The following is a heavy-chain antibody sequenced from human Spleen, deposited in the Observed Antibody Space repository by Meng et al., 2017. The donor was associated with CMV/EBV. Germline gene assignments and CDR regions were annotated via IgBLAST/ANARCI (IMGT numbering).Heavy chain of an antibody. CDR2: IYYSGST. Sequence: GSLSSGGYYWSWIRQHPGKGLEWIGYIYYSGSTYYNPSLKSRVTISVDTSKNQFSLKLSSVTAADTAVYYCARTLREVRGVYWYFDLWGRGTLVTVSS. V-gene: IGHV4-31*02. CDR3: ARTLREVRGVYWYFDL. CDR1: GSLSSGGYY. J-gene: IGHJ2*01. D-gene: IGHD3-10*01.